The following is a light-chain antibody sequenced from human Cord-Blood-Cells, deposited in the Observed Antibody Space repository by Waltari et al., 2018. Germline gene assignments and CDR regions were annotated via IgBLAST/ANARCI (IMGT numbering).Light chain of an antibody. CDR2: AAS. Sequence: DIQMTQSPSSLSASVGDRVTITCRAGQSISSYLNWYPQKPVKAPTRLIYAASSLKSRVPSTFSGSGSGTDFSLTISSLQPEDFATYYCQQSYSTPPTFVQGTKVEIK. CDR3: QQSYSTPPT. J-gene: IGKJ1*01. CDR1: QSISSY. V-gene: IGKV1-39*01.